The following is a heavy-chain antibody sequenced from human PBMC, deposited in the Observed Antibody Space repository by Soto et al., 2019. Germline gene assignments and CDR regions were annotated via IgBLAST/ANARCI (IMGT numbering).Heavy chain of an antibody. J-gene: IGHJ6*02. Sequence: QVQLVESGGGVVHPGGSLRLTCAASGFTFSEYGIHWVRQAPGKGLEWVAITSYDGRHTSYVDSVKGRFTISRDNSGNTAFLEMNRLRVEDTAVYYCAKTRNSVINYNYYDNMDVWGQGTTVTVSS. V-gene: IGHV3-30*18. CDR3: AKTRNSVINYNYYDNMDV. D-gene: IGHD3-10*01. CDR1: GFTFSEYG. CDR2: TSYDGRHT.